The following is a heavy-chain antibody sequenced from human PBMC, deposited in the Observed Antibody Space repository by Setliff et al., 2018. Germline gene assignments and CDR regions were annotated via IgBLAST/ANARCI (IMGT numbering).Heavy chain of an antibody. CDR3: ARSAGYSSSWYNYYYGMDV. D-gene: IGHD6-13*01. CDR1: GGSISSGGYY. J-gene: IGHJ6*02. Sequence: SETLSLTCTVSGGSISSGGYYWSWIRQPPGKGLEWIGSIYHSGSTYYNPSLKSRVTISVDTSKNQFSLKLSSVTAADTAVYYCARSAGYSSSWYNYYYGMDVWGQGTTVTVSS. CDR2: IYHSGST. V-gene: IGHV4-39*07.